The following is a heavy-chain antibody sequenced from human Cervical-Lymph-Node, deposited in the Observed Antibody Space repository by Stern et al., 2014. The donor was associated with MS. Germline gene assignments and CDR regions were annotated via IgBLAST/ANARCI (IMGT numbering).Heavy chain of an antibody. V-gene: IGHV4-59*01. D-gene: IGHD4-17*01. CDR2: FHQSGTA. CDR1: DGSISTYY. CDR3: ARVVVEMTKVPFRYFDL. J-gene: IGHJ2*01. Sequence: QVQLQESGPGLVKPSETLSLTCSVSDGSISTYYWTWIRQHPGKGLEWIGYFHQSGTAIYNPSLQSRVTISADTSKNQLSLQLTTVTSADTAVYYCARVVVEMTKVPFRYFDLWGRGTLVTVSS.